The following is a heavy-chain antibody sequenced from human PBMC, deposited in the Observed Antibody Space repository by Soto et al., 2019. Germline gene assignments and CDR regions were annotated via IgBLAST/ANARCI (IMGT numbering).Heavy chain of an antibody. D-gene: IGHD3-9*01. J-gene: IGHJ6*02. V-gene: IGHV4-34*01. CDR2: INHSGST. Sequence: SETLSLTCAVYGGSFSGYYWSWIRQPPGKGLEWIGEINHSGSTNYNPSLKSRVTISVDTSKNQFSLKLSSVTAADTAVYYCARDILTGLYGMDVWGQGTTVT. CDR1: GGSFSGYY. CDR3: ARDILTGLYGMDV.